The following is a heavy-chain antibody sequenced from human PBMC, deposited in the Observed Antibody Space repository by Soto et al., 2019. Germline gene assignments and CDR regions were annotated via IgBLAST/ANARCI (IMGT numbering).Heavy chain of an antibody. CDR2: IYTSGST. V-gene: IGHV4-4*07. Sequence: QVQLQESGPGLVKPSETLSLTCTVSGGSISSYYWSWIRQPAGKGLEWIGRIYTSGSTNYNPSLKSRVTMSVDTSKNQFSLKLSSVTAADTAVYYCARDLYSSGWSQYYFDYWGQGTLVTVSS. CDR3: ARDLYSSGWSQYYFDY. D-gene: IGHD6-19*01. J-gene: IGHJ4*02. CDR1: GGSISSYY.